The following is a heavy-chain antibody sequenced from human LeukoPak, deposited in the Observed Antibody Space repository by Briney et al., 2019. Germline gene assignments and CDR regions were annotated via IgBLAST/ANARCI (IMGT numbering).Heavy chain of an antibody. J-gene: IGHJ4*02. V-gene: IGHV3-48*01. D-gene: IGHD6-13*01. CDR2: ISSRSATI. CDR1: GFTFSSYS. CDR3: ARDPLSSSSFDL. Sequence: GGSLRLSCVVSGFTFSSYSMNWVRQAPGKGLEWVSYISSRSATIYYADSVKGRFTISRDNAKNSLYLQMNSLRAEDTAVYYCARDPLSSSSFDLWGQGTLVTVSS.